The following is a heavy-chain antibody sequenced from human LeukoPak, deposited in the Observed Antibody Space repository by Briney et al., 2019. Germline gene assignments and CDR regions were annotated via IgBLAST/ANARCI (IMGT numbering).Heavy chain of an antibody. CDR1: GGSISTNNW. J-gene: IGHJ4*02. CDR2: IHHSGST. Sequence: SGTLSLTCAVSGGSISTNNWWTWVRPPPGKGLEWIGEIHHSGSTDYNPSLKSRVTISPDKSKNQFSLTLTSVTAADTAVYYCARDRGYSGYIDYWGQGTLVTVSS. D-gene: IGHD5-12*01. CDR3: ARDRGYSGYIDY. V-gene: IGHV4-4*02.